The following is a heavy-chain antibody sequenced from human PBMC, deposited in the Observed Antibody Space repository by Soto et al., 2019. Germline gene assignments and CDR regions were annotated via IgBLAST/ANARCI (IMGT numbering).Heavy chain of an antibody. V-gene: IGHV3-23*01. CDR1: GFTFSSFA. CDR2: ISGSGGST. D-gene: IGHD3-22*01. CDR3: AKDCGGRIVVVRTHRGAFDI. Sequence: PVGSLRLSCAASGFTFSSFAMSWVRQAPGKGLEWVSAISGSGGSTYYADSVKGRFTIPRDNSKNTLYLQKNSLRAEDTAVYYCAKDCGGRIVVVRTHRGAFDIWGQGTMVTV. J-gene: IGHJ3*02.